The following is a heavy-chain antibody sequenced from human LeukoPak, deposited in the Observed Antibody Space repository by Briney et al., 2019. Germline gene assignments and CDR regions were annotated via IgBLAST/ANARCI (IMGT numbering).Heavy chain of an antibody. CDR1: GYSFTSYW. V-gene: IGHV5-51*01. CDR3: ATNYDSSGYYYVGY. J-gene: IGHJ4*02. D-gene: IGHD3-22*01. Sequence: GESLRISCXGSGYSFTSYWIGWVRQMPGKGLEWMGIIYPGDSDTRYSPSFQGQVTISAGKSISTAYLQWSSLKASDTAMYYCATNYDSSGYYYVGYWGQGTLVTVSS. CDR2: IYPGDSDT.